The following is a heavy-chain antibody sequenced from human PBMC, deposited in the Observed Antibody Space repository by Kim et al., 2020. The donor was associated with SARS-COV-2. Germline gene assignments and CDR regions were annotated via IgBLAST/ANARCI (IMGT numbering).Heavy chain of an antibody. J-gene: IGHJ4*02. V-gene: IGHV5-51*01. CDR2: IYPGDSDT. D-gene: IGHD3-22*01. CDR1: GYSFTSYW. CDR3: ARQKGDRYYYDSSGYYQPYYFDY. Sequence: GESLKISCKGSGYSFTSYWIGWVRQMPGKGLEWMGIIYPGDSDTRYSPSFQGQVTISADKSISTAYLQWSSLKASDTAMYYCARQKGDRYYYDSSGYYQPYYFDYWGQGTLVTVSS.